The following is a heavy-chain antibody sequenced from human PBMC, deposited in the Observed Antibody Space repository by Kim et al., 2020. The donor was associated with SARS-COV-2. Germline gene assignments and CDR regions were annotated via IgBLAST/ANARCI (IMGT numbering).Heavy chain of an antibody. Sequence: ASVKISCKASGYTFTSYAMHWVRQAPGQRLEWMGWINAGHGNTKYSQKFQGRVTITRDTSASPAYMELSSLRSEDTAVFYCARDSYYDIFRYYYYYFDVW. J-gene: IGHJ6*03. D-gene: IGHD3-9*01. CDR1: GYTFTSYA. V-gene: IGHV1-3*01. CDR2: INAGHGNT. CDR3: ARDSYYDIFRYYYYYFDV.